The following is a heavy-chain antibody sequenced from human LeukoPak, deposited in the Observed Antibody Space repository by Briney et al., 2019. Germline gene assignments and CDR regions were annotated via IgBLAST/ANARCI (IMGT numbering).Heavy chain of an antibody. J-gene: IGHJ4*02. Sequence: PGGSLRLSCAASGFTFSSYAMSWVRQAPGKGLEWVSAISGSGGSTYYADSVKGRFTISRDNSKNTLYLQMNSLRAEDTAVYYCATAPHYYGSGSPQYWGQGTLVTVSS. CDR2: ISGSGGST. CDR3: ATAPHYYGSGSPQY. D-gene: IGHD3-10*01. V-gene: IGHV3-23*01. CDR1: GFTFSSYA.